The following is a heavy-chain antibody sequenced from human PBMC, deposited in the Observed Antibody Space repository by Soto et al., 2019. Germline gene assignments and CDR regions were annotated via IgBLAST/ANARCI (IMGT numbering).Heavy chain of an antibody. CDR3: ARRGVSGTGYYYYGMDV. CDR2: IYYSGST. CDR1: GGSISSSSYY. D-gene: IGHD1-7*01. V-gene: IGHV4-39*01. J-gene: IGHJ6*02. Sequence: SETLSLTCTVSGGSISSSSYYWGWIRQPPGKGLEWIGSIYYSGSTYYNPSLKSRVTISVDTSKNQSSLKLSSVTAADTAVYYCARRGVSGTGYYYYGMDVWGQGTTVTVSS.